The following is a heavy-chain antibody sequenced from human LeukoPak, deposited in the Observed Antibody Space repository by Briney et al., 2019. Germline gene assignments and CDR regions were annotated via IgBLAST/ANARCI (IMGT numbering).Heavy chain of an antibody. CDR2: INHSGST. D-gene: IGHD4-17*01. CDR3: ARVPTVTFFDY. CDR1: GGSISGSYY. J-gene: IGHJ4*02. Sequence: SETLSLTCTVSGGSISGSYYWSWIRQPPGKGLEWIGEINHSGSTNYNPSLKSRVTISVDTSKNQFSLKLSSVTAADTAVYYCARVPTVTFFDYWGQGTLVTVSS. V-gene: IGHV4-34*01.